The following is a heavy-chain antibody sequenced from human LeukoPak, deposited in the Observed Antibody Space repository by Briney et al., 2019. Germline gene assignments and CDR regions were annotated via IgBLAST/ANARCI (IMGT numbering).Heavy chain of an antibody. J-gene: IGHJ5*02. Sequence: GASVKVSCKASGGTFSSYAISWVRQAPGQGLEWMGRIIPILGIANYALKFQGRVTITADKSTSTAYMELSSLRSEDTAVYYCARGSRYGDYSSWFDPWGQGTLVTVSS. V-gene: IGHV1-69*04. CDR3: ARGSRYGDYSSWFDP. CDR1: GGTFSSYA. D-gene: IGHD4-17*01. CDR2: IIPILGIA.